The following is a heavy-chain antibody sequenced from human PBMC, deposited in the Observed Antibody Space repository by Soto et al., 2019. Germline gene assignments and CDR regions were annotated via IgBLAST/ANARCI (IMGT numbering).Heavy chain of an antibody. Sequence: EVQVLESGGGWVQPGGSLRLGCAASGVTFSSYAMTWVLQAPGKGLEWISSISDGGDGSYYADSVNGRFTLYRDTSKNTLSLQMNSLRADDAAVYYWAKWGIGRAPGLEYWGQGALVTVSS. CDR2: ISDGGDGS. D-gene: IGHD2-21*01. CDR3: AKWGIGRAPGLEY. CDR1: GVTFSSYA. V-gene: IGHV3-23*01. J-gene: IGHJ4*02.